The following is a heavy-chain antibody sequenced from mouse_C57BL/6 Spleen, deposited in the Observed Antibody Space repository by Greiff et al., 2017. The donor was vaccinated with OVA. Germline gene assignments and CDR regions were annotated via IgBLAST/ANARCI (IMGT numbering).Heavy chain of an antibody. V-gene: IGHV5-12*01. Sequence: EVMLVESGGGLVQPGGSLKLSCAASGFTFSDYYMYWVRQTPEKRLEWVAYISNGGGSTYYPDTVKGRFTISRDNAKNTLYLQMSRLKSEDTAMYYCANNWLGFAYWGQGTLVTVSA. CDR3: ANNWLGFAY. CDR2: ISNGGGST. CDR1: GFTFSDYY. D-gene: IGHD4-1*01. J-gene: IGHJ3*01.